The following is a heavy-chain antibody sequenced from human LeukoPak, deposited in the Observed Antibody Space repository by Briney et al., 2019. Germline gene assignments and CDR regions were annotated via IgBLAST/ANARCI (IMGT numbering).Heavy chain of an antibody. J-gene: IGHJ6*03. CDR2: INPNSGGT. CDR1: GYTFTGYY. CDR3: ARVLSLEWLGIHFYYYMDV. V-gene: IGHV1-2*02. Sequence: ASVKVSCKASGYTFTGYYMHWVRQAPGQGLEWMGWINPNSGGTNYAQKFQGRVTMTRDTSISTAYMELSRLRSDDTAVYYCARVLSLEWLGIHFYYYMDVWGKGITVTVSS. D-gene: IGHD3-3*01.